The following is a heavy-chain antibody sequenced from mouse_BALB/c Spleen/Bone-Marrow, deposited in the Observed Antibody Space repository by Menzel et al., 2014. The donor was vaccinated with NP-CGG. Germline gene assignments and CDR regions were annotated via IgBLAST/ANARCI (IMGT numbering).Heavy chain of an antibody. Sequence: DVHLVESGGGLVQPGGSLKLSCAASGFDFSRYWMSWVRQAPGKGLEWIGEINPDSSTINYTPSLKDKFIISRDNAKNMLYLQMSKVRSEDTALYYCARQGYYGYSDYWGQGTTLTVSS. J-gene: IGHJ2*01. CDR2: INPDSSTI. CDR1: GFDFSRYW. V-gene: IGHV4-1*02. CDR3: ARQGYYGYSDY. D-gene: IGHD1-2*01.